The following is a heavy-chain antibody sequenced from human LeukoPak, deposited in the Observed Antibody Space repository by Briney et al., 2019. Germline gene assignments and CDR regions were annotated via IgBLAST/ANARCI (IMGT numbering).Heavy chain of an antibody. J-gene: IGHJ3*02. D-gene: IGHD6-25*01. CDR1: GFTLSSYW. Sequence: GGSLRLSCAASGFTLSSYWMHWVRQAPGKGLVWVSRINSDGGSTSYTDSVKGRFTISRDNAKNTLYLQMNSLRAEDTAVYYCARRSAAKDAFDIWGQGTKVTVSS. CDR3: ARRSAAKDAFDI. V-gene: IGHV3-74*01. CDR2: INSDGGST.